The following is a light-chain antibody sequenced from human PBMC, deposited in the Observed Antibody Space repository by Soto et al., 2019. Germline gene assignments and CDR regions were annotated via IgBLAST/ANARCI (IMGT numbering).Light chain of an antibody. CDR2: EVS. V-gene: IGLV2-8*01. CDR3: SSYAGSNNYV. J-gene: IGLJ1*01. Sequence: QSALTQPASVSGSPGQSITISCTGTSSDVGGYNSVCWHQQHPGKAPKLMIYEVSKRPSGVPDRFSGSKSGNTASLTVSGLQAEDEADYYCSSYAGSNNYVFGTGTKLTVL. CDR1: SSDVGGYNS.